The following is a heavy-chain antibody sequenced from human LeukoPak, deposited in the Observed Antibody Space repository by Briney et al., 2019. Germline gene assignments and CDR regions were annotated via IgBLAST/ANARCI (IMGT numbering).Heavy chain of an antibody. Sequence: GGSLRLSCAASGLTFSNAWMSWVRQAPGKGLEWVGRIKSKTDGGTTDYAAPVKGRFTISRDGSKNTLYLQMNSLKTGDTAVYYCTTSPPHCSGGSCFDYWGQGTLVTVSS. CDR1: GLTFSNAW. V-gene: IGHV3-15*01. D-gene: IGHD2-15*01. CDR3: TTSPPHCSGGSCFDY. CDR2: IKSKTDGGTT. J-gene: IGHJ4*02.